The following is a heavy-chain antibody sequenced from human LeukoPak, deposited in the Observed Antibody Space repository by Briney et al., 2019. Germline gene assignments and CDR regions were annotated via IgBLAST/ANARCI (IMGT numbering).Heavy chain of an antibody. D-gene: IGHD6-19*01. Sequence: PGGSLRLSCAASGFTFSSYAMSWVRQSPGKGLEWVSAISGSGDITYYADSVKGRFTVSRDNSKNTLYLQMNSLRAEDTAVYYCAKDPHSSGWYVHFYFDIWGQGTLVTVSS. CDR3: AKDPHSSGWYVHFYFDI. CDR1: GFTFSSYA. V-gene: IGHV3-23*01. CDR2: ISGSGDIT. J-gene: IGHJ4*02.